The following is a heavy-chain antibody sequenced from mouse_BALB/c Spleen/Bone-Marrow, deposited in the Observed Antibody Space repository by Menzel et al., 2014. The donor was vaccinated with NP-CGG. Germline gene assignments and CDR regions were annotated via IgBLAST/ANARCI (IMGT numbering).Heavy chain of an antibody. V-gene: IGHV1-4*01. Sequence: QVQLQQSGAELARPGASVKMSCKASGYTFTSYTMHWVEQRPGQGLEWIGYITPNSDHTNYDQKFKDRATLTADKSSSTAYMQLSSLTSEDPAIYYCSRSTFAHVMDSWGQGTSVTVSS. J-gene: IGHJ4*01. CDR2: ITPNSDHT. D-gene: IGHD4-1*02. CDR1: GYTFTSYT. CDR3: SRSTFAHVMDS.